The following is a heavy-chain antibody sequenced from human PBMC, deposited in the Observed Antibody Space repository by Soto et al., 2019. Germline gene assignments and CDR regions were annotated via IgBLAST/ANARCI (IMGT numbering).Heavy chain of an antibody. J-gene: IGHJ4*02. CDR2: IHNSGSP. CDR1: VPSIPNGVYF. Sequence: QVQLQESGPGLVRPSQTLSLTCLVSVPSIPNGVYFWVWIRRPPEKGLEGMGHIHNSGSPYNNPSMRSRVTISADTSMNQFSLALTSVTAADTAIYYCARGSTTEKVDSWGQGILVTVSS. V-gene: IGHV4-30-4*01. CDR3: ARGSTTEKVDS.